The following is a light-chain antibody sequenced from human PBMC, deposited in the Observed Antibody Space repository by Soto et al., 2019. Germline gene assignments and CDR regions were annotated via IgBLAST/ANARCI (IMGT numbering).Light chain of an antibody. Sequence: ESVLTQSPGTLSLSPGERATLSCRASQSVSSSYLAWYQQRPGQAPRLLIYGATSRATGITDRFSGSGSGTDFTLTISRLEPEDFAVYYCQQYGSSPLITFGPGTKVDIK. V-gene: IGKV3-20*01. J-gene: IGKJ3*01. CDR3: QQYGSSPLIT. CDR1: QSVSSSY. CDR2: GAT.